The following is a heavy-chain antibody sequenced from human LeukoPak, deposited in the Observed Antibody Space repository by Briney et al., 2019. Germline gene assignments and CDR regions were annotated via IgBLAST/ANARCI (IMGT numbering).Heavy chain of an antibody. J-gene: IGHJ3*02. CDR2: IYYSGST. V-gene: IGHV4-39*07. CDR1: GGSISSSSYY. CDR3: ARAAAMVTRDAFDI. Sequence: PSETLSLTCTVSGGSISSSSYYWGWIRQPPGKGLEWIGSIYYSGSTYYNPSLKSRVTISVDRSKNQFSLKLSSVTAADTAVYYCARAAAMVTRDAFDIWGQGTMVTVSS. D-gene: IGHD5-18*01.